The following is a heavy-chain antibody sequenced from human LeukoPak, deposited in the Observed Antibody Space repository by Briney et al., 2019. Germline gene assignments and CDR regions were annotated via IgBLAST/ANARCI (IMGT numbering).Heavy chain of an antibody. Sequence: QPGGSLRLSCAASGFTFSSYAMSWVRQAPGKGLEWVSAISGSGGSTYYADSVKGRFTISRDNSKNTLYLQMNSLRAEDTAVYYCAKVGGVLSSGWKPVAKSPTFDYWGQGTLVTVSS. D-gene: IGHD6-19*01. V-gene: IGHV3-23*01. J-gene: IGHJ4*02. CDR3: AKVGGVLSSGWKPVAKSPTFDY. CDR2: ISGSGGST. CDR1: GFTFSSYA.